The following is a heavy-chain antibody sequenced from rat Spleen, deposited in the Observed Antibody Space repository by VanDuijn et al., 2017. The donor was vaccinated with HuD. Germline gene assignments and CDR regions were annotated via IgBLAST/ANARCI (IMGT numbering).Heavy chain of an antibody. D-gene: IGHD1-1*01. V-gene: IGHV5S13*01. CDR3: ASRRGPWFAY. J-gene: IGHJ3*01. CDR1: GFTFSSYW. Sequence: EVQLVETGGGLVQPGRSLKLSCVASGFTFSSYWMYWIRQAPTKGLEWVASISPSGGSTYYRDSVKGRFTISRDNAKNTQYLQMDSLRSEDTATYYCASRRGPWFAYWGQGTLVTVSS. CDR2: ISPSGGST.